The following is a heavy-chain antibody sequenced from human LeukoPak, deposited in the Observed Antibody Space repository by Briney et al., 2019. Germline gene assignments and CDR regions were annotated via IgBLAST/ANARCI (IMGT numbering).Heavy chain of an antibody. CDR2: ISGSGGST. D-gene: IGHD5-12*01. Sequence: PGGSLRLSCAASGFTFSSYAMSWVPRAPGKGLEWVSAISGSGGSTYYADSVKGRFTISRDNSKNTLYLQMNSLRAEDTAVYYCAKDPLIDIVATPDYWGQGTLVTVSS. V-gene: IGHV3-23*01. CDR3: AKDPLIDIVATPDY. CDR1: GFTFSSYA. J-gene: IGHJ4*02.